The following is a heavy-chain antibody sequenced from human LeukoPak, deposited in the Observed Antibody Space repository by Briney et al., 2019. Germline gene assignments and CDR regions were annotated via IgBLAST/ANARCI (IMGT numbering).Heavy chain of an antibody. CDR1: GGSITSSGFY. J-gene: IGHJ5*02. V-gene: IGHV4-39*07. D-gene: IGHD2-15*01. Sequence: PSETLSLTCTVSGGSITSSGFYWSWIRQPPGKGLEWIGNIYYGGSAYYNPSLKSRVTISVDTSKNQFSLKLSSVTAADTAVYYCARQPNIVVVDNWFDPWGQGTLVAVSS. CDR3: ARQPNIVVVDNWFDP. CDR2: IYYGGSA.